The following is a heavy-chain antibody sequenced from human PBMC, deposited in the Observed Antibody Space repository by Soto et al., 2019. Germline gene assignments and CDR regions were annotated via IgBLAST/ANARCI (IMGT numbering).Heavy chain of an antibody. J-gene: IGHJ4*02. D-gene: IGHD3-10*01. V-gene: IGHV3-23*01. Sequence: EVQLLESGGGLVQPGGSLRLACAASGFTFSSYAMSWVRQAPGNGLEWVSALSGSGGSTYYADSVKGRFTISRDKSKNMLELQINSLRADDNDVYDCAKDPTLGRGGTFDYWGQVHLVTVAS. CDR3: AKDPTLGRGGTFDY. CDR2: LSGSGGST. CDR1: GFTFSSYA.